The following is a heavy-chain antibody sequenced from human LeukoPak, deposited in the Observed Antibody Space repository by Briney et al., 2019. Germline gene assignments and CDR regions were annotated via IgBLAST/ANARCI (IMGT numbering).Heavy chain of an antibody. CDR3: ARDPSNTSGNYPYFDY. Sequence: ASVKVSCKASGYTFTRHGISWVRQAPGQGLEWMGWISAYNGDTKYAQNFQGRVTITTDTSPTTAYMELRSLRFDDTAVYYCARDPSNTSGNYPYFDYWGQGTLVTVSS. CDR1: GYTFTRHG. CDR2: ISAYNGDT. V-gene: IGHV1-18*01. D-gene: IGHD3-22*01. J-gene: IGHJ4*02.